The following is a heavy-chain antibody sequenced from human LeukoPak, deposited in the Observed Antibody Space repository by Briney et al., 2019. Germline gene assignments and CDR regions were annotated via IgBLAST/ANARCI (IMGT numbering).Heavy chain of an antibody. CDR3: AKDRGSYYLYYFDY. D-gene: IGHD1-26*01. Sequence: GGSLRLSCAASGFTFSSYAMSWVRQAPGKGLEWVSAISGSGGSTYYADSVKGRFTISRDNSKNTLYLQMNSLRAVDTAVYYCAKDRGSYYLYYFDYWGQGTLVTVSS. CDR2: ISGSGGST. CDR1: GFTFSSYA. V-gene: IGHV3-23*01. J-gene: IGHJ4*02.